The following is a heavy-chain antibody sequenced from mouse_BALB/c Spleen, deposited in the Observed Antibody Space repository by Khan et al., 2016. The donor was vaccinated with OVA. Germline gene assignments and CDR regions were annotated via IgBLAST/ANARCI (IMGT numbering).Heavy chain of an antibody. D-gene: IGHD2-5*01. CDR2: IWRGGST. Sequence: QVQLKESGPRLVQPSHSLSITCTVSGFSLTSYGVHWVRQYPGKGLEWLGVIWRGGSTDYNAAFMSRLCIIKDNSKSQVFFKMNSLQAEDTAIYYCAKSYSKKDYYLDYWGQGTTLTVS. J-gene: IGHJ2*01. V-gene: IGHV2-5-1*01. CDR1: GFSLTSYG. CDR3: AKSYSKKDYYLDY.